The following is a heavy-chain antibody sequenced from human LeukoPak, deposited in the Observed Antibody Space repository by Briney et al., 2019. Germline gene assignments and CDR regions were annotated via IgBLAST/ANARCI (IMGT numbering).Heavy chain of an antibody. CDR1: GYTFTSYY. D-gene: IGHD5-18*01. Sequence: ASVKVSCKASGYTFTSYYMHWVRQAPGQGLEWMGIINPSGGSTSYAQKFQGRVTMTRDMSTSTVYMELSNLRSEDTAVYYCARSGYSYGNYYYYYMDVWGKGTTVTVSS. CDR2: INPSGGST. V-gene: IGHV1-46*01. CDR3: ARSGYSYGNYYYYYMDV. J-gene: IGHJ6*03.